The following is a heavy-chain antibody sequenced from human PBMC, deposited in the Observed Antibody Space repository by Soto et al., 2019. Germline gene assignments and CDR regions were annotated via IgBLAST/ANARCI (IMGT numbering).Heavy chain of an antibody. J-gene: IGHJ4*02. D-gene: IGHD3-22*01. CDR3: ARQSDSSGYYPPLFDY. Sequence: SETLSLTCTVSGGSISSYYWSWIRQPPGKGLEWIGYIYYSGSTNYNPSLKSRVTISVDTSKNQFSLKLSSVTAADTAVYYCARQSDSSGYYPPLFDYWGQGTLVTVSS. CDR1: GGSISSYY. V-gene: IGHV4-59*08. CDR2: IYYSGST.